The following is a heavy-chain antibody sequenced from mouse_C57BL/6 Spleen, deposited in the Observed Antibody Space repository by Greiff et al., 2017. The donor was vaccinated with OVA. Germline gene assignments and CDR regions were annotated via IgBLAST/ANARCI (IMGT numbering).Heavy chain of an antibody. J-gene: IGHJ1*03. D-gene: IGHD2-2*01. CDR1: GYTFPSSW. Sequence: VQLQQPGAELVQPGASVKLSCKSSGYTFPSSWMHWVQQRPGRGLEWVGSLDPYSGGTQYNDTFKSKATLTVDKPSSTAYMQLSSLTSEDSAVYYWARWLPWYFDVWGTGTTVTVSS. CDR2: LDPYSGGT. CDR3: ARWLPWYFDV. V-gene: IGHV1-72*01.